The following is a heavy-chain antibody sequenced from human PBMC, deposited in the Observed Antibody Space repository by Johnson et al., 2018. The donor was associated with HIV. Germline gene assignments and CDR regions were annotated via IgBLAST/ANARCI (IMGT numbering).Heavy chain of an antibody. V-gene: IGHV3-53*01. J-gene: IGHJ3*02. CDR2: INWNGGST. CDR1: GFTVNRNY. D-gene: IGHD2-2*01. Sequence: VQLVESGGGLIQPGGSLRLSCAASGFTVNRNYMSWVRQAPGKGLEWVSGINWNGGSTGYADSVKGRFTISRDNSKNTLYLQMSSLKTEDTAVHYCATDPAAPSLSAFDIWGQGTMVTVSS. CDR3: ATDPAAPSLSAFDI.